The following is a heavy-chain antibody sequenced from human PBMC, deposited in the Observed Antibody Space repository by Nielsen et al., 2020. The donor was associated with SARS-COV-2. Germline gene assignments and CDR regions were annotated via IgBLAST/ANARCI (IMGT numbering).Heavy chain of an antibody. CDR2: LNNYGST. V-gene: IGHV4-39*02. CDR1: GGSMSTNDFY. J-gene: IGHJ3*02. D-gene: IGHD6-6*01. Sequence: SETLSLTCSVSGGSMSTNDFYWGWIRLPPGKGLEWIGSLNNYGSTYYNPSLESRVTVSVDTSKNHFSLKLNSVSAADTAVYFCARDLTSSSAFDIWGRGTMVAVAS. CDR3: ARDLTSSSAFDI.